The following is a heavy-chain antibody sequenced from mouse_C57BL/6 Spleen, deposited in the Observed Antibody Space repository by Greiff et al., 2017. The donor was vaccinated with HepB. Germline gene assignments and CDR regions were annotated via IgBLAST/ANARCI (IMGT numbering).Heavy chain of an antibody. V-gene: IGHV14-2*01. CDR3: ARYYGSRDPYFDV. Sequence: VQLKQSGAELVKPGASVKLSCTASGFNIKDYYMHWVKQRTEQGLEWIGRIDPEDGATKYAPKFQGKATIPADTSSNTAYLQLSSLTSEDTAVYYCARYYGSRDPYFDVWGTGTTVTVSS. D-gene: IGHD1-1*01. CDR1: GFNIKDYY. J-gene: IGHJ1*03. CDR2: IDPEDGAT.